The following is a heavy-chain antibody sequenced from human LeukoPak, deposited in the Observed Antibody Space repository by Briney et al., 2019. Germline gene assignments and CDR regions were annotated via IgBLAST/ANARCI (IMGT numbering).Heavy chain of an antibody. D-gene: IGHD2-15*01. CDR2: IFNNVLT. Sequence: SETLSLTCAVSGGSISSTSYYWRWIRQPAGRGLGWSGRIFNNVLTNYNPSLQSRVTISVATSQNKFYLKLSSVTAADSAVYYCARGGGANWFDPWGQGTLVTVSS. V-gene: IGHV4-61*02. CDR1: GGSISSTSYY. J-gene: IGHJ5*02. CDR3: ARGGGANWFDP.